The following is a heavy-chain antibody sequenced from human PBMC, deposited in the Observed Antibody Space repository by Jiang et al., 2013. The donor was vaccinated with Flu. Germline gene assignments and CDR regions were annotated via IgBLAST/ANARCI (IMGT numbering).Heavy chain of an antibody. V-gene: IGHV1-8*01. CDR2: MNPNSGNT. D-gene: IGHD3-22*01. Sequence: SGAEVKKPGASVKVSCKASGYTFTSYDINWVRQATGQGLEWMGWMNPNSGNTGYAQKFQGRVTMTRNTSISTAYMELSSLRSEDTAVYYCARGGRRTDDSSGPTDVDYWGQGTLVTVSS. CDR1: GYTFTSYD. J-gene: IGHJ4*02. CDR3: ARGGRRTDDSSGPTDVDY.